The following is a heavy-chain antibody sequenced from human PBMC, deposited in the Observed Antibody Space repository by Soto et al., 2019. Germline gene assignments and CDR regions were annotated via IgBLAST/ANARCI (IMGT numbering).Heavy chain of an antibody. CDR3: ARVRVYYGSGSPNWFDP. CDR1: GGTFSSYT. Sequence: QVQLVQSGAEVKKPGSSVKVSCKASGGTFSSYTISWVRQAPGQGLEWMGRIIPILGIANYAQKFQGRVTITADKSTSTAYMELSSLRSEDTVVYYCARVRVYYGSGSPNWFDPWGQGTLVTVSS. J-gene: IGHJ5*02. D-gene: IGHD3-10*01. CDR2: IIPILGIA. V-gene: IGHV1-69*02.